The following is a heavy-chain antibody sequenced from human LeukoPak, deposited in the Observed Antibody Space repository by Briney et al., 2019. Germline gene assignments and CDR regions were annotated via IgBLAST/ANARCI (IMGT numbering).Heavy chain of an antibody. CDR3: AREPGYCSSTSCYTNYYYGMDV. D-gene: IGHD2-2*02. V-gene: IGHV4-4*07. Sequence: SETLSLTCTVSGGSISSYYWSWIRQPAGKGLEWIGRIYTSGSTNYNPSLKSRVTMSVDTSKNQFSLKLSSVAAADTAVYYCAREPGYCSSTSCYTNYYYGMDVWGQGTTVTVS. CDR2: IYTSGST. J-gene: IGHJ6*02. CDR1: GGSISSYY.